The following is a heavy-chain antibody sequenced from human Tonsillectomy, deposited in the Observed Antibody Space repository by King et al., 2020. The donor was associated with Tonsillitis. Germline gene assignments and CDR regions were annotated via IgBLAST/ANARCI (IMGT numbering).Heavy chain of an antibody. D-gene: IGHD5-18*01. CDR1: GLTLSNYK. J-gene: IGHJ4*02. CDR2: ISGTSNDI. V-gene: IGHV3-48*01. Sequence: VQLVESGGGLVQPGGSLRLSCVVSGLTLSNYKMNWVRQATGKGLEWVSFISGTSNDIYYADSVKGRFTISRDNAKKSLYLQMNTLSAEDTAVYYCVRAHSGSTYVYYYWGQGTLVTVSS. CDR3: VRAHSGSTYVYYY.